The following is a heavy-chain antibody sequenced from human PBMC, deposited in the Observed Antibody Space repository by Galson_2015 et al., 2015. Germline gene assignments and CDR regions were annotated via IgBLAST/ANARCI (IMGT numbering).Heavy chain of an antibody. CDR1: GFTFSTSR. CDR2: ISSSRSYI. J-gene: IGHJ3*02. CDR3: ARYDYGDFDDAFDI. D-gene: IGHD4-17*01. Sequence: SLRLSCATSGFTFSTSRMNWVRQAPGKGLEWVSSISSSRSYIYYADSVKGRFTISRDNAKNSLYLQMNSLRAEDTAVYYCARYDYGDFDDAFDIWGLGTMVTVSS. V-gene: IGHV3-21*01.